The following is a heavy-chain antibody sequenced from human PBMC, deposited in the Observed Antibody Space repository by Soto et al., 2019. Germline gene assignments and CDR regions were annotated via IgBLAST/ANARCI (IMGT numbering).Heavy chain of an antibody. CDR3: ASASPPMDA. V-gene: IGHV1-18*01. CDR1: GYTFTSYA. Sequence: QVQLVQSGAEVMKPGASVKVSCKASGYTFTSYAISWVRQAPVQGLELMGWISAYNGNTNYAQKLPCRVTMTTHTSSNTAYMELMRLRSADTAVYYCASASPPMDAWGQGTKVSFS. J-gene: IGHJ6*02. CDR2: ISAYNGNT.